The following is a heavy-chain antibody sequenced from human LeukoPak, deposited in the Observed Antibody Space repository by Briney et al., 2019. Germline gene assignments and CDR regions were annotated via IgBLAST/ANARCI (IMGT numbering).Heavy chain of an antibody. J-gene: IGHJ4*02. V-gene: IGHV3-7*01. Sequence: GGSLRLSCAASGFTFSNYWMTWVRQAPGQGPEFLANIKPTGSETYYVDPVKGRFTISRDNAKNLLFLQMNRLRGEDTALYYCGGFGYEAAVDLWGRGTLVTVSS. D-gene: IGHD3-10*01. CDR2: IKPTGSET. CDR3: GGFGYEAAVDL. CDR1: GFTFSNYW.